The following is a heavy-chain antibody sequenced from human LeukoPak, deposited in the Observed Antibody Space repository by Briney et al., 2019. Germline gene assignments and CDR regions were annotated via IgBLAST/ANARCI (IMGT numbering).Heavy chain of an antibody. Sequence: GGSLRLSCVAAGFTFSSNYMSWVRQAPGKGLEWVSAIYSGGSTYYADSVKGRFTISRDNSKNTLYLQMNSLRAEDTAVYYCARALGASRFDYWGQGTLVTVSS. CDR3: ARALGASRFDY. V-gene: IGHV3-53*01. CDR1: GFTFSSNY. J-gene: IGHJ4*02. D-gene: IGHD3-16*01. CDR2: IYSGGST.